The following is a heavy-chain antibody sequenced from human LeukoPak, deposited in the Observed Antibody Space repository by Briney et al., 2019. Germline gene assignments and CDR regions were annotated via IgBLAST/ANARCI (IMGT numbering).Heavy chain of an antibody. CDR3: AKGKAHDNLDWFDP. V-gene: IGHV3-23*01. J-gene: IGHJ5*02. D-gene: IGHD1-14*01. CDR2: ITGSGGST. CDR1: GFTFSNYD. Sequence: GGSLRLSCAASGFTFSNYDMSWVRQAPGSGLEWVSGITGSGGSTYYADSVKGRFTISRDNSKSTMYLQMNSLRADDTAVYYCAKGKAHDNLDWFDPWGQGNLVTVSS.